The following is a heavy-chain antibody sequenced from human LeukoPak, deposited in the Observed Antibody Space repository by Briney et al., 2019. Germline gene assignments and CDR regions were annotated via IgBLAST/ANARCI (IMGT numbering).Heavy chain of an antibody. CDR1: GGSISGYY. D-gene: IGHD6-13*01. CDR3: ARLAYSSSSYYFDY. V-gene: IGHV4-59*01. Sequence: PSETLSLTCTVSGGSISGYYWSWIRQPPGKGLEWIGYIYYSGSTNYNPSLKSRVTISVDTSKNQFSLKLSSVTAADTAVYYCARLAYSSSSYYFDYWGQGTLVTVSS. CDR2: IYYSGST. J-gene: IGHJ4*02.